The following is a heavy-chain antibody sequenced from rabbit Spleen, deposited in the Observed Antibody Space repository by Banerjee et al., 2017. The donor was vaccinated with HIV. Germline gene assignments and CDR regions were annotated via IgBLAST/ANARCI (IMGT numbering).Heavy chain of an antibody. Sequence: QEQLVESGGGLVKPEGSLKLSCTASGFSFSNKAVMCWVRQAPGKGLEWIACIYIGNSKTYYASWAKGRFTISKSTSLTTVTLKMSSLTAADTATYFCAGADHANAAYTYFKLWGQGTLVTVS. J-gene: IGHJ4*01. CDR2: IYIGNSKT. CDR1: GFSFSNKA. CDR3: AGADHANAAYTYFKL. D-gene: IGHD6-1*01. V-gene: IGHV1S47*01.